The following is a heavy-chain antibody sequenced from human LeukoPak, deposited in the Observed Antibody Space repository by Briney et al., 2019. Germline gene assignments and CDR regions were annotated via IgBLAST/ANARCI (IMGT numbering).Heavy chain of an antibody. CDR1: GGSISSYY. CDR3: ARTKPLDPFDF. Sequence: SEALSLTCTVSGGSISSYYWSRIRQPPGKGLEWIGYIYYSGNTYYNPSLKSRVTISVDTSKNQFSLKVSSVTAADTAVYYCARTKPLDPFDFWGQGTLVTVSS. V-gene: IGHV4-59*01. CDR2: IYYSGNT. J-gene: IGHJ3*01.